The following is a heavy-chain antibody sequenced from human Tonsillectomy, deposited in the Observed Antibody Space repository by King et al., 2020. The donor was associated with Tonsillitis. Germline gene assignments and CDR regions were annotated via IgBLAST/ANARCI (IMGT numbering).Heavy chain of an antibody. J-gene: IGHJ4*02. CDR3: AREIQSYDILGSYFDY. CDR2: IYATGSA. CDR1: GGSITRGSYY. V-gene: IGHV4-61*02. Sequence: VQLQESGPGLVKPSQTLSLTCTLSGGSITRGSYYWSWIRQPAGKGLEWIGHIYATGSANYNPSLKSRVTMSVDTSKIQFSLKLRSVTAADTAVYYCAREIQSYDILGSYFDYWGQGTLVTVSS. D-gene: IGHD3-9*01.